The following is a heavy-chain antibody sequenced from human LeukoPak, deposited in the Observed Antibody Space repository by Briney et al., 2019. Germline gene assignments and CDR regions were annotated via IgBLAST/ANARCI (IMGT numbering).Heavy chain of an antibody. V-gene: IGHV4-34*01. Sequence: SETLSLTCAVYGGSIRVYYWSWVRQPPGKGLEWVGEIHYTGATSYNPSLKSRATISIETSKNQVSLKLSSVTAADTAVYYCTRGNILSGYCFDFWGQGALVTVSS. J-gene: IGHJ4*02. CDR2: IHYTGAT. D-gene: IGHD3-9*01. CDR1: GGSIRVYY. CDR3: TRGNILSGYCFDF.